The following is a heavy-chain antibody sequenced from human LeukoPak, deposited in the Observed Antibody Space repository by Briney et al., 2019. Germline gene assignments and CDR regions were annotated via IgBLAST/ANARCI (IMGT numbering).Heavy chain of an antibody. Sequence: SEPLSLTCTVSGGSISIYYWIWIRQPAGKGLEWIGRFYTSGSTNYNPSLKSRVTMSVDTSKNQFSLKLSSVTAADTAVYYCARGRIAAGATGDFDYWGQGTLVTVSS. CDR1: GGSISIYY. CDR3: ARGRIAAGATGDFDY. V-gene: IGHV4-4*07. CDR2: FYTSGST. D-gene: IGHD6-13*01. J-gene: IGHJ4*02.